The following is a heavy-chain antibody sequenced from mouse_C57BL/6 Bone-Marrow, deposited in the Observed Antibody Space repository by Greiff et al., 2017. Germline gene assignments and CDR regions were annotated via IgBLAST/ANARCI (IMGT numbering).Heavy chain of an antibody. CDR2: ISNLAYSI. CDR1: GFTFSDYG. J-gene: IGHJ4*01. CDR3: ARQGLWLHYYSIDY. V-gene: IGHV5-15*04. Sequence: EVQLQQSGGGLVQPGGSLKLSCAASGFTFSDYGMAWVRQAPRKGPEWVAFISNLAYSIYYADTVTGRFTISRENSKNTLYLEMCSLRSEDTAMYYCARQGLWLHYYSIDYWCQGTSVTVSS. D-gene: IGHD2-2*01.